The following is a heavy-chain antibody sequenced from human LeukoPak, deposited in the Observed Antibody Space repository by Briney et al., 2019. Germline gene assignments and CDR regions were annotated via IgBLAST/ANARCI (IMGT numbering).Heavy chain of an antibody. J-gene: IGHJ6*02. CDR1: GFTVSSNY. CDR2: IYSGGST. Sequence: GGSLRLSCAASGFTVSSNYMSWVRQAPGKGLEWVAVIYSGGSTYYADSVKGRFTISRDSSKNTLYLQMNSLRAEDAAVYYCARDLEVITMVRAVQKRAADGMDVWGQGTTVSVSS. D-gene: IGHD3-10*01. CDR3: ARDLEVITMVRAVQKRAADGMDV. V-gene: IGHV3-66*01.